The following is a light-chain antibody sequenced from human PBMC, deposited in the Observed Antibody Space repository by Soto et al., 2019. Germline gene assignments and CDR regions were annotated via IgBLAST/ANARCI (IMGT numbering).Light chain of an antibody. CDR3: CSYVGRYTAF. J-gene: IGLJ7*01. CDR1: SSDGGGYNY. Sequence: QSVLTQPRSVSGSPGQSVTISCTGTSSDGGGYNYVSWYQQHPDKAPKLIIYDVSERPSGVPDRFSGSKSGNTASLTISGLQAEDEADYFCCSYVGRYTAFFGGGTQLTVL. CDR2: DVS. V-gene: IGLV2-11*01.